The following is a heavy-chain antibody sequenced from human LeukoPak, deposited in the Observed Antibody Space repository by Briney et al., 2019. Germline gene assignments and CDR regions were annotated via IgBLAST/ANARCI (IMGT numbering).Heavy chain of an antibody. CDR1: EFPFSAYA. CDR3: GRDPNGDYVGAFEF. V-gene: IGHV3-23*01. D-gene: IGHD4-17*01. Sequence: GGSLRLSCVASEFPFSAYAMTWVRLTPRKGLEWVSSIGGSGSNTNCADSVRGRFTISRDNSKNTLYLQMNSRRAEDTAVYYCGRDPNGDYVGAFEFWGQGTLVSVSS. CDR2: IGGSGSNT. J-gene: IGHJ3*01.